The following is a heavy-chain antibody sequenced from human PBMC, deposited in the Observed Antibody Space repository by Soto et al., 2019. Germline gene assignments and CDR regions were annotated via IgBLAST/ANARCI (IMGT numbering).Heavy chain of an antibody. CDR1: GFTVSSNY. CDR2: IYTGGST. Sequence: WGSLSLSCASSGFTVSSNYMSWVRQAPGKGLEWVSVIYTGGSTYYAASVTGRFTISRDNSKNTLYLQMSSLRAADTAVYYCARDQFDYWGQGTLVTVSS. J-gene: IGHJ4*02. CDR3: ARDQFDY. V-gene: IGHV3-53*01.